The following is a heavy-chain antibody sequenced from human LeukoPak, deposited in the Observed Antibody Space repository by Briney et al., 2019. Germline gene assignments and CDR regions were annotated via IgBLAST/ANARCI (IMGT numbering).Heavy chain of an antibody. J-gene: IGHJ4*02. D-gene: IGHD3-3*01. Sequence: SVKVSCKASGGTFSSYAISWVRQAPGQGLEWMGRIIPIFGTANYAQKFQGRVTITTDESTSTAYMELSSLRSEDTAVYYCARPQSGYVFWSGSTFDYWGQGTLVTVSS. CDR2: IIPIFGTA. V-gene: IGHV1-69*05. CDR1: GGTFSSYA. CDR3: ARPQSGYVFWSGSTFDY.